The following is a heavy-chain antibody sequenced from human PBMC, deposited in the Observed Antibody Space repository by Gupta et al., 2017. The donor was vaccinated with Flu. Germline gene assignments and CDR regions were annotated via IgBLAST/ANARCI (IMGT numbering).Heavy chain of an antibody. Sequence: QVQLQESGPGLVKPSETLSLTCTVSGGSISSYYWSWIRQPPGKGLEWIGYIYYSGGTNYNPSLKSRVTISVDTSKNQFSLKLSSVTAADTAVYYCARDRDGYSAGVSGMDVWGQGTTVTVSS. CDR2: IYYSGGT. J-gene: IGHJ6*02. V-gene: IGHV4-59*01. D-gene: IGHD2-15*01. CDR3: ARDRDGYSAGVSGMDV. CDR1: GGSISSYY.